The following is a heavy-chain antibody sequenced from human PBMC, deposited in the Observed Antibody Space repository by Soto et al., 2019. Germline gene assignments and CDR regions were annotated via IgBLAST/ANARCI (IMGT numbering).Heavy chain of an antibody. CDR3: ARESFGSGSPSLYGMDV. J-gene: IGHJ6*02. Sequence: SETLSLTCTVSGGSISSGDYYWSWIRQPPGKGLEWIGYIYYSGSTYYNPSLKSRVTISVDTSKNQFSLKLSSVTAADTAVYYCARESFGSGSPSLYGMDVWGQGTTVTVSS. CDR2: IYYSGST. CDR1: GGSISSGDYY. V-gene: IGHV4-30-4*01. D-gene: IGHD3-10*01.